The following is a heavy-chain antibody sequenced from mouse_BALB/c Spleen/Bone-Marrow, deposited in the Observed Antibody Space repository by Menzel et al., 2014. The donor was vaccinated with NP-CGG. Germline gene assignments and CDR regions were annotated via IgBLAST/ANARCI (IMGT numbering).Heavy chain of an antibody. CDR3: ARSGYGSSYDY. D-gene: IGHD1-1*01. Sequence: QVQLKQSRAELVRPGSSVKISCKASGYVFSTYWMNWVKQRPGQGLEWIGQIYPGDGDTNYNGKFKGTATLTADKSSSTAYMQLSSLTSEDSAVYFCARSGYGSSYDYWGQGTTLTVSS. CDR1: GYVFSTYW. J-gene: IGHJ2*01. V-gene: IGHV1-80*01. CDR2: IYPGDGDT.